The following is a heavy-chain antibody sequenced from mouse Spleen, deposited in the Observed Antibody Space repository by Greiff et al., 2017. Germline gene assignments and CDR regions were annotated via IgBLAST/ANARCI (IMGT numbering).Heavy chain of an antibody. CDR1: GFTFSSYA. V-gene: IGHV5-9-3*01. D-gene: IGHD4-1*01. CDR3: ASPTGPFAY. J-gene: IGHJ3*01. CDR2: ISSGGSYT. Sequence: EVQRVESGGGLVKPGGSLKLSCAASGFTFSSYAMSWVRQTPEKRLEWVATISSGGSYTYYPDSVKGRFTISRDNAKNTLYLQMSSLRSEDTAMYYCASPTGPFAYWGQGTLVTVSA.